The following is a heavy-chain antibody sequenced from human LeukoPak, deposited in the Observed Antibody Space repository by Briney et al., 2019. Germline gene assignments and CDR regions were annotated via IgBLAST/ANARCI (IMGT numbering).Heavy chain of an antibody. D-gene: IGHD5-24*01. V-gene: IGHV1-46*01. CDR2: INSSGGST. J-gene: IGHJ4*02. Sequence: ASVTVSCKASGYTFTSYYMHWVRQAPGQGPEWMGIINSSGGSTSNAQKFQGRVTMTRDTSTRTVYMELSSLRSEDTAVYYCARDPEMATRHYFDHWGQGTLVTVSS. CDR1: GYTFTSYY. CDR3: ARDPEMATRHYFDH.